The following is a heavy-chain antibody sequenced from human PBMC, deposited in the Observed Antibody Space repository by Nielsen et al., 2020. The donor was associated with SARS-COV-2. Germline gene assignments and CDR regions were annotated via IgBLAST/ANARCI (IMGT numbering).Heavy chain of an antibody. J-gene: IGHJ3*02. Sequence: GGSLRLSCAASGFTVSSYAMSWVRQAPGKGLEWVSSISSSSSYIYYADSVKGRFTISRDNAKNSLYLQMYRLRAEGTAVYYCAIIWSGYTDSFDIRGQGTMVTVCS. CDR2: ISSSSSYI. D-gene: IGHD3-3*01. CDR3: AIIWSGYTDSFDI. CDR1: GFTVSSYA. V-gene: IGHV3-21*01.